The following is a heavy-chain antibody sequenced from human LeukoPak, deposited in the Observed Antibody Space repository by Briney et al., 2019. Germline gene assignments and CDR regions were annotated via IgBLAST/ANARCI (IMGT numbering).Heavy chain of an antibody. CDR1: GGTFSSYA. CDR3: ATSGELWLQPFDP. CDR2: IIPIFGTA. J-gene: IGHJ5*02. V-gene: IGHV1-69*13. D-gene: IGHD5-18*01. Sequence: SVKVSCKASGGTFSSYAISWVRQAPGQGLEWMGGIIPIFGTANYAQKFQGRVTITADESTSTAYMELSSLRSEDTAVYYCATSGELWLQPFDPWGQGTLVTVSS.